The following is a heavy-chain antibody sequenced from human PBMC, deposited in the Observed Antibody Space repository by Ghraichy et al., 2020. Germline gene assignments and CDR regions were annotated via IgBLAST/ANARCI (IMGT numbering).Heavy chain of an antibody. J-gene: IGHJ3*02. V-gene: IGHV3-53*01. Sequence: GGSLRLSCAASGFTVSSNYMSWVRQDPGKGLEWVSVIYSGGSTYYADSVKGRFTISRDNSKNTLYLQMNSLRAEDTAVYYCATGWSDPDAFDIWGQGTMVTVSS. CDR1: GFTVSSNY. CDR3: ATGWSDPDAFDI. D-gene: IGHD1-26*01. CDR2: IYSGGST.